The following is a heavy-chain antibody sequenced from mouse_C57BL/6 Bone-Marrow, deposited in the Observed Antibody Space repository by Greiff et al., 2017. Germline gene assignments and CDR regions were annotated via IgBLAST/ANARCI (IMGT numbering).Heavy chain of an antibody. Sequence: VQLVESGAELVKPGASVKISCKASGYAFSSYWMNWVKQRPGKGLEWIGQIYPGDGDTNYNGKFKGKATLTADKSSSTAYMQLSSLTSEDSAVYFCANYYGSSPSYYAMDYWGQGTSVTVSS. J-gene: IGHJ4*01. V-gene: IGHV1-80*01. CDR1: GYAFSSYW. CDR3: ANYYGSSPSYYAMDY. CDR2: IYPGDGDT. D-gene: IGHD1-1*01.